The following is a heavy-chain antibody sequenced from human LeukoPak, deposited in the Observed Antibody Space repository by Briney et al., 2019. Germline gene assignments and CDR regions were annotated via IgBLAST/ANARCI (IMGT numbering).Heavy chain of an antibody. D-gene: IGHD4-4*01. Sequence: SETLSLTCAVYGVSFSGYYWSWIRQPPGKGLEGIGEINHSGSTNYNPSLKSRVTISVDTSKNQFSLKLSSVTAADTAVYYCARGRGMTTVTYFGYWGQGTLVTVSS. CDR2: INHSGST. J-gene: IGHJ4*02. CDR1: GVSFSGYY. CDR3: ARGRGMTTVTYFGY. V-gene: IGHV4-34*01.